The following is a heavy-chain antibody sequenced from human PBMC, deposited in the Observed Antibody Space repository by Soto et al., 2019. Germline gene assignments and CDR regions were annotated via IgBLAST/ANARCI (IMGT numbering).Heavy chain of an antibody. J-gene: IGHJ4*02. CDR2: IIPIFGTA. D-gene: IGHD3-22*01. CDR3: ARGVSPDRYDSSGYIYYFDY. CDR1: GGTFSSYA. Sequence: GASVKVSCKASGGTFSSYAISWVRQAPGQGLEWMGGIIPIFGTANYAQKFQGRVTITADESTSTAYMELSILRSEDTAVYYCARGVSPDRYDSSGYIYYFDYWGQGTLVTVSS. V-gene: IGHV1-69*13.